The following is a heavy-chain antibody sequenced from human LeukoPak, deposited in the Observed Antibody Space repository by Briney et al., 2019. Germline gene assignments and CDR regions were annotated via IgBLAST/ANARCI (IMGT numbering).Heavy chain of an antibody. CDR1: GFTFSTYA. J-gene: IGHJ4*02. CDR2: ISGSGGST. CDR3: AKAIVGATTLGDY. Sequence: GGSLRLSCAASGFTFSTYAVTWVRQAPGKGLEWVSVISGSGGSTYYADSVKGRFTISRDNSKNTLYLQMNSLRAEDTAVYYCAKAIVGATTLGDYWGQGTLVTVST. V-gene: IGHV3-23*01. D-gene: IGHD1-26*01.